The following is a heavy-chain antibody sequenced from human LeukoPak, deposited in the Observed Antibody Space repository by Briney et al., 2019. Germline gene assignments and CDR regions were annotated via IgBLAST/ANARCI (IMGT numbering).Heavy chain of an antibody. V-gene: IGHV4-59*01. D-gene: IGHD6-13*01. J-gene: IGHJ3*02. CDR1: GGSISSYY. Sequence: PSETLSLTCTVSGGSISSYYWSWIRQPPGKGLEWIGYIYYSGSTNYNPSLKSRVTISVDTSKNQFSLKLSSVTAADTAVYYCARVRFIAAAGTNRLGVFDIWGQGTMVTVSS. CDR2: IYYSGST. CDR3: ARVRFIAAAGTNRLGVFDI.